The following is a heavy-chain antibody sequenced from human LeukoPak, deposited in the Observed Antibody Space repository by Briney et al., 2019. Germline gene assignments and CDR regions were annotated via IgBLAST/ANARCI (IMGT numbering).Heavy chain of an antibody. CDR1: GYTLTKLS. D-gene: IGHD3-22*01. CDR3: TIAQDYHDSSGYYLEYYFDF. Sequence: ASVKVSCKVSGYTLTKLSMHWVRQAPRKGLEWMGGFDPEDGETIYAQKFQGRVTMTKDTSTDTAHMDLSSLRSEDTAVYYCTIAQDYHDSSGYYLEYYFDFWGQGTLVTVSS. J-gene: IGHJ4*02. CDR2: FDPEDGET. V-gene: IGHV1-24*01.